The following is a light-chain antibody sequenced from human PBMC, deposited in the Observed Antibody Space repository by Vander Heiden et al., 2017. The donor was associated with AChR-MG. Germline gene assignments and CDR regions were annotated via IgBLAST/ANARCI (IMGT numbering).Light chain of an antibody. J-gene: IGKJ1*01. CDR1: QSVSRY. CDR3: QHRVNWPWT. CDR2: DVS. V-gene: IGKV3-11*01. Sequence: EIVLTQSPATVSLSPGDRATLSCRASQSVSRYLAWYQQKPGQAPRLLIYDVSNRATGIPARFSGSGSATDFTLTISSLEPEDLATYYCQHRVNWPWTFGQGTKVEIK.